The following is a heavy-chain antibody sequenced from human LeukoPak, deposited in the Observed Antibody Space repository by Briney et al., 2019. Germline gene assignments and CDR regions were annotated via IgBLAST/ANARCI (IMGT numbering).Heavy chain of an antibody. Sequence: PSETLSLTCAVSGYSISSGYDGGCIRQPPGRGREWSGSIYQSGSTYHTPSLKSRGTISVDTSKIQFSLKLSSVTAADTVVYYCARVERLFPDYWGQGTLVTVSS. CDR3: ARVERLFPDY. CDR1: GYSISSGYD. D-gene: IGHD1-1*01. CDR2: IYQSGST. V-gene: IGHV4-38-2*01. J-gene: IGHJ4*02.